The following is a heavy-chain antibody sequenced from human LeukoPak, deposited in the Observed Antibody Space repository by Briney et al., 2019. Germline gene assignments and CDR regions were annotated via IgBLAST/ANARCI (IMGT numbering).Heavy chain of an antibody. Sequence: GGSLRLSCAASGFTFSDYYMSWVRQAPGKGLEWVSFISRRGTYTNYADSVKGRFTISRDIAKNTLYMQMNSLRAEDTAVYFCARDRAPAHVTRSTTYGVFDCWGQGALVTASS. CDR3: ARDRAPAHVTRSTTYGVFDC. D-gene: IGHD4-17*01. CDR1: GFTFSDYY. V-gene: IGHV3-11*05. J-gene: IGHJ4*02. CDR2: ISRRGTYT.